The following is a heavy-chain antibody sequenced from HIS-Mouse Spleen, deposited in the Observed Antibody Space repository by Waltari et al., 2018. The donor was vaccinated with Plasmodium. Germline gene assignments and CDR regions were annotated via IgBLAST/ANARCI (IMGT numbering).Heavy chain of an antibody. V-gene: IGHV3-21*01. Sequence: EVQLVESGGGLVKPGGSLRLSCAASGSTFSSYTMTWVRQAPGKGLEWVSSISSSSSYIYYADSVKGRFTISRDNAKNSLYLQMNSLRAEDTAVYYCARDPPLSITGDLDAFDIWGQGTMVTVSS. CDR3: ARDPPLSITGDLDAFDI. CDR1: GSTFSSYT. J-gene: IGHJ3*02. CDR2: ISSSSSYI. D-gene: IGHD7-27*01.